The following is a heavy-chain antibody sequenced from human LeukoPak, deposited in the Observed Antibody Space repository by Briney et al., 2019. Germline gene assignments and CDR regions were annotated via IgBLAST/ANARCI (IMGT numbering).Heavy chain of an antibody. CDR2: IYPGDSDT. Sequence: GESLKISCKGSGYSFTSYWIGWVRQMPGKGLEWMGIIYPGDSDTRYSPSFQGQVTISADKSISTAYLQWSSLKASDTAMYYCARLPTGDSLSRDAFDIWGQGTMVTVSS. V-gene: IGHV5-51*01. D-gene: IGHD7-27*01. CDR3: ARLPTGDSLSRDAFDI. J-gene: IGHJ3*02. CDR1: GYSFTSYW.